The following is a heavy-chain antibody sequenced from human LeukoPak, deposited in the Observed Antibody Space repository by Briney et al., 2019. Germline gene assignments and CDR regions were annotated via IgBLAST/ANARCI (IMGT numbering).Heavy chain of an antibody. D-gene: IGHD6-19*01. CDR3: AKDPHQIAVAGVPDY. CDR2: INPNSGGT. J-gene: IGHJ4*02. Sequence: ASVKVSCKASGYTFTGYYMHWVRQAPGQGLEWMGWINPNSGGTNYAQKFQGRVTMTRDTSISTAYMELSRLRSDDTAVYYCAKDPHQIAVAGVPDYWGQGTLVTVSS. V-gene: IGHV1-2*02. CDR1: GYTFTGYY.